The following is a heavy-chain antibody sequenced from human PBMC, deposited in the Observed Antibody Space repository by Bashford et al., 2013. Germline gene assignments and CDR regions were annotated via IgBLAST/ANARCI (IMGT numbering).Heavy chain of an antibody. Sequence: GGSLRLSCAASGFTFTNAWMIWVRQAPRKGLEWVGRIKSKAEGETTDYAAAVKGRFTISRDDSKYTLSLQMNSLKTEDTAVYYCSIRPNGDSGRRFDYWGQGNPGHRLL. CDR2: IKSKAEGETT. CDR3: SIRPNGDSGRRFDY. CDR1: GFTFTNAW. V-gene: IGHV3-15*01. J-gene: IGHJ4*02. D-gene: IGHD4-17*01.